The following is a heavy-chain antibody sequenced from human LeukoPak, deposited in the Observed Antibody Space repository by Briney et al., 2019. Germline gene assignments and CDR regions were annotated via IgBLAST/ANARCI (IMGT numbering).Heavy chain of an antibody. D-gene: IGHD6-13*01. CDR1: GYTFTGYY. Sequence: GASVKVSCKASGYTFTGYYMHWVRQAPGQGLEWMGWINPNSGGTNYAQKFQGRVTMTRDTSISTAYMELSRLRSDDTGVYYCATPSAVKYSSSWFDPLSLDYWGQGTLVTVSS. CDR3: ATPSAVKYSSSWFDPLSLDY. J-gene: IGHJ4*02. V-gene: IGHV1-2*02. CDR2: INPNSGGT.